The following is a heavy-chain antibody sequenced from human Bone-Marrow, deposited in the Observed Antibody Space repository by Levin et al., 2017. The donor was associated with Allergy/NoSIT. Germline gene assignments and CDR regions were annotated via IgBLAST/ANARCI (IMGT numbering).Heavy chain of an antibody. V-gene: IGHV3-33*01. CDR3: ARDRGFCSSTTCYSEPDY. CDR1: GFIFSSFG. D-gene: IGHD2-2*02. Sequence: GESLKISCAASGFIFSSFGMHWVRQAPGKGLEWVAVVWMDGSTTYYADSVKGRFTISRDNSKNTLYLQMNSLRAEDSAVYFCARDRGFCSSTTCYSEPDYWGQGTLVTVSS. J-gene: IGHJ4*02. CDR2: VWMDGSTT.